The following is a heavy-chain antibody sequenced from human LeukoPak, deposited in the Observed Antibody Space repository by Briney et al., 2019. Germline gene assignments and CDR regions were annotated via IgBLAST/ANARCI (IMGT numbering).Heavy chain of an antibody. CDR3: ARDGSAYGMDV. V-gene: IGHV3-48*03. CDR1: GFTFSSYE. CDR2: ISSSDSTI. J-gene: IGHJ6*02. Sequence: GGSLRLSCAASGFTFSSYEMNWVRQAPGKGVEWVSHISSSDSTIYYADSVKGRFTISRDNAKNSLYLQMNSLRAEDTAVYYCARDGSAYGMDVWGQGTTVIVSS. D-gene: IGHD1-26*01.